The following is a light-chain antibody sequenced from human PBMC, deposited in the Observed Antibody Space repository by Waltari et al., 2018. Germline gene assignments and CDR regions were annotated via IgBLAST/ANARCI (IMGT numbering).Light chain of an antibody. CDR3: QHYHSLPYT. CDR1: QDITTS. V-gene: IGKV1-33*01. J-gene: IGKJ2*01. CDR2: DAS. Sequence: DIQLTQTQSPLSAAVGDRVTPTCQATQDITTSVRWIKQKPGQAAQRLIYDASSLQAGVPSRFSGTGSGTAASFTITSLQPEDSATYYCQHYHSLPYTFGRGTKRQIK.